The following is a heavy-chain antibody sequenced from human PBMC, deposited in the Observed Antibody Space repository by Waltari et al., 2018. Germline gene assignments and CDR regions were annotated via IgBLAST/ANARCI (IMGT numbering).Heavy chain of an antibody. V-gene: IGHV3-23*01. CDR3: AKSGTGYSGYDYFDY. J-gene: IGHJ4*02. D-gene: IGHD5-12*01. CDR1: GFTFSSYA. CDR2: ISGSGGST. Sequence: EVQLLESGGGLVQPGGSLRLSCAASGFTFSSYAMSWVRQAPGKGLEWVPAISGSGGSTYYVESLRGRFTITRDNSQNTLYLQMNSLRAEDTAVYYCAKSGTGYSGYDYFDYWGQGTLVTVSS.